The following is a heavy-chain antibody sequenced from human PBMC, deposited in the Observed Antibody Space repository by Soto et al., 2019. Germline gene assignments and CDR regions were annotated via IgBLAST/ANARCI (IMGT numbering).Heavy chain of an antibody. J-gene: IGHJ4*02. Sequence: QVQLVQSVAEVKKPGSSVKVSCKASGGTFNNYAISWVRQAPGQGLEWMGGIIPIIGTADNAYKFQVRLAISADEATGTTFMELSSLRSEDTAIYYCARGGVDVVATSAFDYWGQGTLVTVSS. CDR2: IIPIIGTA. CDR3: ARGGVDVVATSAFDY. CDR1: GGTFNNYA. D-gene: IGHD5-12*01. V-gene: IGHV1-69*01.